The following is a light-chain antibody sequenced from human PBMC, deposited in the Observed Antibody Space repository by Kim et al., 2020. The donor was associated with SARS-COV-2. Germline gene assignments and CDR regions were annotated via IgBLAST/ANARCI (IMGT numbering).Light chain of an antibody. CDR1: QSINTW. Sequence: DIQMTQSPSTLSASAGDRVTITCRASQSINTWLAWYQQKPGKAPKLLIYRAFILENGVPSRFSGSGSGTDFTLTINVLLPDDFAIYYCQQYDTYPWTFGQGTKVDIK. CDR3: QQYDTYPWT. CDR2: RAF. J-gene: IGKJ1*01. V-gene: IGKV1-5*03.